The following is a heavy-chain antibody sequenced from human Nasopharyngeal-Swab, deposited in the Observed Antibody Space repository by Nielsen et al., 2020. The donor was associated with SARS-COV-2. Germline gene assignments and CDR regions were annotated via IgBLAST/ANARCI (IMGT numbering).Heavy chain of an antibody. V-gene: IGHV3-15*01. J-gene: IGHJ5*02. CDR1: GFTFSNAW. CDR2: IKRKTDGGTT. D-gene: IGHD3-22*01. CDR3: ATEALGGYHTNWFDI. Sequence: GGSLRLSCAASGFTFSNAWMNWVRQSPGKGLEWVGRIKRKTDGGTTDYAAPVKGRFTISRDDSKNTLYLQMNSLKTEDTAVYYCATEALGGYHTNWFDIWGQGTLVTVSS.